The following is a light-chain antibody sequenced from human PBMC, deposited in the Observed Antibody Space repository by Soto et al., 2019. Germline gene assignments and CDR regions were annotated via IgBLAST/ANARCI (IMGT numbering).Light chain of an antibody. Sequence: DIQMTQSPSSLSASVGYRFTITCRASQSISSYLNWYQQKPGKAPKLLIYAASSLQSGVPSRFSGSGSGTDFTLTISSLQPEDFATYYCQQSYSTPQTFGPGTTGDIK. V-gene: IGKV1-39*01. J-gene: IGKJ3*01. CDR1: QSISSY. CDR3: QQSYSTPQT. CDR2: AAS.